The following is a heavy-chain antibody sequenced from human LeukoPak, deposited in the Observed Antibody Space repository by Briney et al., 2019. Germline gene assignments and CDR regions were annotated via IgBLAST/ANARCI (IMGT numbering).Heavy chain of an antibody. V-gene: IGHV4-34*01. CDR3: ARRTYPHAFDI. CDR2: INHSGST. Sequence: SETLSLTCAVYGGSFSGYYWSWIRQPPGKGLERIGEINHSGSTNYNPSLKSRVTISVDTSKNQFSLKLSSVTAADTAVYYCARRTYPHAFDIWGQGTMVTVSS. D-gene: IGHD3/OR15-3a*01. CDR1: GGSFSGYY. J-gene: IGHJ3*02.